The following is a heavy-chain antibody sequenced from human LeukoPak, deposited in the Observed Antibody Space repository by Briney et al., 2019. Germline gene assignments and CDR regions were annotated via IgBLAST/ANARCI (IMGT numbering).Heavy chain of an antibody. CDR2: IIPIFGTA. Sequence: SVKVSCKASGGTFSSYAISWVRQAPGQGLEWMGGIIPIFGTANYAQKFHARVTITTDESTSTAYMELSSLRSEDTAVYYCALGRFLEWLFPDYYYYMDVWGKGTTVTVSS. CDR3: ALGRFLEWLFPDYYYYMDV. J-gene: IGHJ6*03. D-gene: IGHD3-3*01. CDR1: GGTFSSYA. V-gene: IGHV1-69*05.